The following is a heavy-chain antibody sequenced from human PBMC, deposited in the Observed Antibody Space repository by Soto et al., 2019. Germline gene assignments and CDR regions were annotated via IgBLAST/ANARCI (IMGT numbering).Heavy chain of an antibody. CDR1: GFTFSSYG. D-gene: IGHD3-10*01. CDR2: IWYDGSKK. Sequence: QVQLVESGGGVVQPGRSLRLSCAASGFTFSSYGMHWVRQAPGKGLEWVAVIWYDGSKKYYADSVKGRFTISRDNSKNKLYLQMNSVKAEDTDVYYCARDRGDGYNNRDYWGQGTLVTVSS. CDR3: ARDRGDGYNNRDY. J-gene: IGHJ4*02. V-gene: IGHV3-33*01.